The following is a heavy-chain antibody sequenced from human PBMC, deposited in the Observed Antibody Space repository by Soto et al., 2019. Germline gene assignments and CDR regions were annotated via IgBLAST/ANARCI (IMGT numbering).Heavy chain of an antibody. CDR2: IIPLFGTT. CDR3: AAELGFGKLSVV. D-gene: IGHD3-10*01. CDR1: GDTFKNCV. V-gene: IGHV1-69*01. J-gene: IGHJ6*02. Sequence: QVQVVQSGVEVRRPGSPVKVSCKASGDTFKNCVISWVRQAPGQGLEWMGGIIPLFGTTDFAQRFQGRLTITPDESTTTAYMELSRLRSEDTATYYCAAELGFGKLSVVWGQGTTVIVSS.